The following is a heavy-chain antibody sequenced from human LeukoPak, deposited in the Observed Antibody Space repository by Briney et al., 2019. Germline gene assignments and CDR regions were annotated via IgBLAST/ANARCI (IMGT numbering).Heavy chain of an antibody. D-gene: IGHD3-22*01. CDR3: AGDYYYDSSAGMDV. J-gene: IGHJ6*02. V-gene: IGHV3-23*01. CDR2: ISGSGDST. CDR1: GFTFSSYA. Sequence: PGGSLRLSCAASGFTFSSYAMSWVRQAPGKGLEWVSAISGSGDSTYYGDSVKGRFTISRDNAKNTLYLQMNSLRAEDTAVYYCAGDYYYDSSAGMDVWGQGTTVTVSS.